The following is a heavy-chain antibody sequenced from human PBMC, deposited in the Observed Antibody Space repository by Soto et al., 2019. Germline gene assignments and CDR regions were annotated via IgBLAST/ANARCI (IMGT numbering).Heavy chain of an antibody. CDR3: ARHASYYVSSGYFGSY. V-gene: IGHV5-10-1*01. CDR1: GYTFTNLW. J-gene: IGHJ4*02. CDR2: INPSDSHT. D-gene: IGHD3-22*01. Sequence: ISCHGAGYTFTNLWSTWVSQRTGKGLEWMGRINPSDSHTNSSPSFQGHVPMSVDKSISTAYLQWSSLKASDSAMYYCARHASYYVSSGYFGSYWGQGTLVTVSS.